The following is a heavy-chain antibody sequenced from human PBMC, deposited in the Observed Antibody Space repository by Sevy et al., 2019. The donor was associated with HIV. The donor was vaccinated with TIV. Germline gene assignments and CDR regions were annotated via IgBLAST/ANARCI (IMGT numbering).Heavy chain of an antibody. CDR1: GFTFSLYA. Sequence: GGSLRLSCAASGFTFSLYAVTWVRQAPGKGLEWVSTISVGGGSTYYADSVKGRFTISRDNSKNTLYLQMHSLGAGDTAVYYCAKVYKPTSGQYYFDYWGQGTLVTVSS. CDR2: ISVGGGST. CDR3: AKVYKPTSGQYYFDY. D-gene: IGHD1-20*01. J-gene: IGHJ4*02. V-gene: IGHV3-23*01.